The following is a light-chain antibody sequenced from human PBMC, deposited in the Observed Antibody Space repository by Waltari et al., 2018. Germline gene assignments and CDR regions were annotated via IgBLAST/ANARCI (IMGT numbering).Light chain of an antibody. J-gene: IGLJ2*01. CDR2: EVT. Sequence: QSALTQPASVSGSPGQSITISCTGTSSDVGKYNLVSWYQQHPGEVPKLMIYEVTKRPSGVSVRFSCSKSGNTASLTISGLQAEDEADYFCCSFAGRGFSVIFGGGTKLTVL. CDR3: CSFAGRGFSVI. V-gene: IGLV2-23*02. CDR1: SSDVGKYNL.